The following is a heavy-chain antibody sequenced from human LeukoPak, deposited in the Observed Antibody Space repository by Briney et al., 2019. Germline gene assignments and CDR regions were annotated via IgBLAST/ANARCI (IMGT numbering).Heavy chain of an antibody. J-gene: IGHJ4*02. CDR1: GFTFSSYA. V-gene: IGHV3-23*01. CDR2: LSGSGAGT. D-gene: IGHD3-16*01. CDR3: VCLGLGGLSLD. Sequence: GGSLRLSCAASGFTFSSYAMSWVRQAPGEGLEWVSVLSGSGAGTYYADSVKGRFTISRDNSKNTLYLQMNSLRVEDTAVYYCVCLGLGGLSLDWGQGTLVTVSS.